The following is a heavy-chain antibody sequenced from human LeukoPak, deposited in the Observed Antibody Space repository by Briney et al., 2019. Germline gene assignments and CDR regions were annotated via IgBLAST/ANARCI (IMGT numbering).Heavy chain of an antibody. CDR3: ARQTGSGLFILP. CDR1: GVSIITSNSY. J-gene: IGHJ4*02. Sequence: SETLSLTCTVSGVSIITSNSYWGWIRQPPGKGLEWIGGIYYTGNTYYNASLKSQVSISIDTSKNQFSLRLTSVTAADTAVYFCARQTGSGLFILPGGQGTLVTVSS. CDR2: IYYTGNT. V-gene: IGHV4-39*01. D-gene: IGHD3/OR15-3a*01.